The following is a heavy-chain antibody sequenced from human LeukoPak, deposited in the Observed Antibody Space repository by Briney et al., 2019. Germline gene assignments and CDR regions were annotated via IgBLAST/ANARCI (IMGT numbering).Heavy chain of an antibody. CDR2: IYSGGST. CDR3: AREGSGYFDY. J-gene: IGHJ4*02. D-gene: IGHD3-10*01. V-gene: IGHV3-53*04. Sequence: GGSLRLSCAASGFTISSNYMSWVRQAPGKGLEWVSVIYSGGSTYYADSVKGRFTISRHNSKNTLYLQMNSLRAEDTAVYYCAREGSGYFDYWGQGTLVTVSS. CDR1: GFTISSNY.